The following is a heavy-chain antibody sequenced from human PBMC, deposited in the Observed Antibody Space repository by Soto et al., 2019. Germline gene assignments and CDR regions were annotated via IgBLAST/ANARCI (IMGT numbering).Heavy chain of an antibody. CDR1: GGTFSSSA. CDR3: ARERPERGKDV. CDR2: IIPVFGTA. D-gene: IGHD6-25*01. J-gene: IGHJ6*02. V-gene: IGHV1-69*06. Sequence: QVQLVQSGAEVKKPGSSVKVSCKASGGTFSSSAISWVRQAPGQGLECMGAIIPVFGTAHYAQKFQGRVTTTADKPPSTAYMELSRLRSEDTAVYYCARERPERGKDVWGQGTTVTVSS.